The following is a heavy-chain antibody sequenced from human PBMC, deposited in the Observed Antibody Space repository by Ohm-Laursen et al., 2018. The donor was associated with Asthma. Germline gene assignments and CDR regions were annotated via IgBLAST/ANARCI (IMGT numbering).Heavy chain of an antibody. CDR1: GLPFSNFW. CDR3: ARDVMEWYLPAFDF. J-gene: IGHJ4*02. CDR2: IYPDGGEK. Sequence: SLRLSCAASGLPFSNFWMSWVRQAPGKGLEWVANIYPDGGEKYYVDSVDGRFTISRDNAKNSLYLQMNSLRPDDTAVYYCARDVMEWYLPAFDFWGQGTLVTVSS. D-gene: IGHD3-3*01. V-gene: IGHV3-7*01.